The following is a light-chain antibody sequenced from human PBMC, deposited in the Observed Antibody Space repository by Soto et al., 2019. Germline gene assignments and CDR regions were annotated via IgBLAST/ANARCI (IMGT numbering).Light chain of an antibody. J-gene: IGKJ4*01. CDR1: QSVSTF. Sequence: EIVLTQFPATLSLSPGERATLSCRDSQSVSTFLAWYQQKPGQAPRLVVYDASKRATGIPARFSGSGSGTAFTLTISSLEPEDFAVYYCQQRSSWRVTFGGGTKVEIK. CDR3: QQRSSWRVT. V-gene: IGKV3-11*01. CDR2: DAS.